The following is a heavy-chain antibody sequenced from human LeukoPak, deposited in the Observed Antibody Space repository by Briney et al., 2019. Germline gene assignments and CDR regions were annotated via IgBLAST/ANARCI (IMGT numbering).Heavy chain of an antibody. D-gene: IGHD3-22*01. CDR2: IYYSGST. Sequence: SETLSHIRTVSGGSMSSSSDYWGWIRQPPGKGLEWIGSIYYSGSTYYNPSLKSRVTISVDTSKNQFSLKLSSVTAADTAVYYCARLKENYYDSSGYFHFDYWGQGTLVTVSS. CDR1: GGSMSSSSDY. J-gene: IGHJ4*02. V-gene: IGHV4-39*01. CDR3: ARLKENYYDSSGYFHFDY.